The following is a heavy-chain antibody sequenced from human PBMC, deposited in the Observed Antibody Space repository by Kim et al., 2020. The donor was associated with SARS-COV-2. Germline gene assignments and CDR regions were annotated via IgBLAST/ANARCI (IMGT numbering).Heavy chain of an antibody. Sequence: ADSVKGRFTISRDHAKNSLYLQMNSRGAEDTAVYYCARELQSDYYYGMDVWGQGTTVTVSS. D-gene: IGHD4-4*01. CDR3: ARELQSDYYYGMDV. J-gene: IGHJ6*02. V-gene: IGHV3-21*01.